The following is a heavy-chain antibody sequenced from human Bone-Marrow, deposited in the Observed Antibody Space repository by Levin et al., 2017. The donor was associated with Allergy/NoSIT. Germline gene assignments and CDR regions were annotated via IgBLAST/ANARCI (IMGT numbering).Heavy chain of an antibody. Sequence: GGSLRLSCTASGFAFDRHTMHWVRQAPGKGLEWVASISSSGTYIFYADPLKGRFTISRDNAKNSLYLQMHSLRGDETAVYYCARDSLGYSSSWYFFDLWGQGTLVTVSS. CDR3: ARDSLGYSSSWYFFDL. J-gene: IGHJ4*02. CDR1: GFAFDRHT. CDR2: ISSSGTYI. D-gene: IGHD6-13*01. V-gene: IGHV3-21*01.